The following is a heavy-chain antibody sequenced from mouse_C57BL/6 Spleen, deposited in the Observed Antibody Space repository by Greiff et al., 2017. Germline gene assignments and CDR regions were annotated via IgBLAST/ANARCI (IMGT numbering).Heavy chain of an antibody. CDR3: ARSLGGYFDV. CDR1: GYTFTSHW. CDR2: IDPSDSYT. J-gene: IGHJ1*03. V-gene: IGHV1-69*01. Sequence: QVQLQQPGAELVMPGASVKLSCKASGYTFTSHWMHWVKPRPGQGLEWIGEIDPSDSYTNYNQKFKGKSTLTVDKSSSTAYMQLSSLTSEDSAVYYCARSLGGYFDVWGTGTTVTVSS.